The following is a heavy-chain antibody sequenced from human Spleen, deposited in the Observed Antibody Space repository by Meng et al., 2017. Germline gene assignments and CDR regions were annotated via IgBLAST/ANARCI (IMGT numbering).Heavy chain of an antibody. CDR1: GGSIRSSNW. J-gene: IGHJ5*02. D-gene: IGHD3-22*01. CDR2: IYHSGST. V-gene: IGHV4-4*02. CDR3: ARIPDYDTSAS. Sequence: QVQLQESGPGLVKPSQTLSLTCTVFGGSIRSSNWWSWVRQPPGKGLEWIGEIYHSGSTNYNPSLKSRVTISLDKSKNQFSLKLSSVTAADTAVYYCARIPDYDTSASWGQGTLVTVSS.